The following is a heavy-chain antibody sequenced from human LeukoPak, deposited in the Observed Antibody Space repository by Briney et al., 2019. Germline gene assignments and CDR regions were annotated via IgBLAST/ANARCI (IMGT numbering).Heavy chain of an antibody. V-gene: IGHV3-23*01. CDR1: GFTFSSYA. CDR3: AKDIPSPAMVRGAPSV. J-gene: IGHJ3*01. CDR2: ISGSGGST. D-gene: IGHD3-10*01. Sequence: PGGSLRLSCAASGFTFSSYAMSWVRQAPGKGLEWVSAISGSGGSTYYADSVKGRFTISRDNSKNTLYLQMNSLRAEDTAVYYCAKDIPSPAMVRGAPSVWGQGTMVTVSS.